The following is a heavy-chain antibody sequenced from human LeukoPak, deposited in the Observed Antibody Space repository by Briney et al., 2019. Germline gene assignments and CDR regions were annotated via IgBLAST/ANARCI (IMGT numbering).Heavy chain of an antibody. D-gene: IGHD3-22*01. CDR2: IVVGSGNT. CDR1: AFTFTSSA. V-gene: IGHV1-58*02. CDR3: AADPGYDSSGYQFDY. J-gene: IGHJ4*02. Sequence: SVKVSCKASAFTFTSSAMQWVRQAHGQRLEWIGWIVVGSGNTNYAQKFQERVTITRDMSTSTAYMELSSLRSEDTAVYYCAADPGYDSSGYQFDYWGQGTLVTVSS.